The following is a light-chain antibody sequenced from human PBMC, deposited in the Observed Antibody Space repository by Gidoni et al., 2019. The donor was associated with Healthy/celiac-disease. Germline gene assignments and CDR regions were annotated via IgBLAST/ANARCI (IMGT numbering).Light chain of an antibody. CDR1: SSNLGNNA. CDR3: AAWDDSLNGVV. CDR2: YDD. J-gene: IGLJ2*01. Sequence: QSVLTQPPSVSEAPRQMVTIACSGSSSNLGNNAVNWYQQLPGKAPKLLIYYDDLLPSGVSDRFSGSKSGTSASLAISGLQSEDEADYYCAAWDDSLNGVVFGGGTKLTVL. V-gene: IGLV1-36*01.